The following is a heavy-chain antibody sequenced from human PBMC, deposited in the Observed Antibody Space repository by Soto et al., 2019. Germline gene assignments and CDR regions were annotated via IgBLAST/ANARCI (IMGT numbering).Heavy chain of an antibody. Sequence: QVQLVQSGAEVKKPGASVKVSCKTSGFTFTSYCMHWGRQAPGQGLEWMGIINPSSGGTSYAQKFQGRVTMNRDTSTSTAYMEMSSLRYEDTAMYYCATYYCASGGSSGWPFDYWGQGTLVTVSS. CDR1: GFTFTSYC. J-gene: IGHJ4*02. D-gene: IGHD6-19*01. V-gene: IGHV1-46*01. CDR2: INPSSGGT. CDR3: ATYYCASGGSSGWPFDY.